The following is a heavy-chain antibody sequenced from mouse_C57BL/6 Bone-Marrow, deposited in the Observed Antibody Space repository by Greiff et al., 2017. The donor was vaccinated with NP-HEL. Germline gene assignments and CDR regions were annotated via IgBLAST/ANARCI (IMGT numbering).Heavy chain of an antibody. CDR3: ARYGSSHY. J-gene: IGHJ2*01. CDR2: IDPSDSYT. V-gene: IGHV1-50*01. Sequence: QVQLQQPGAELVKPGASVKLSCKASGYTFTSYWMQWVKQRPGQGLEWIGEIDPSDSYTNYNQKFKGKATLTVDTSSSTAYMQLSSLTSEDSAVYYCARYGSSHYWGQGTTLTVSS. D-gene: IGHD6-1*01. CDR1: GYTFTSYW.